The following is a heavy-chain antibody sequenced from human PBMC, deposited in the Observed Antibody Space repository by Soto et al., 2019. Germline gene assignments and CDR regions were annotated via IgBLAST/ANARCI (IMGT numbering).Heavy chain of an antibody. J-gene: IGHJ4*02. D-gene: IGHD6-19*01. Sequence: WETLSLTCTVSGGSISSYYWNWIRQPPGKGLEWIGYIYYSGSTNYNPSLKSRVAISVDTSKNQFSLKLSSVTAADTAVYYCAREGYSSGWYYFDYWGPGTLVTVSS. CDR3: AREGYSSGWYYFDY. CDR1: GGSISSYY. CDR2: IYYSGST. V-gene: IGHV4-59*01.